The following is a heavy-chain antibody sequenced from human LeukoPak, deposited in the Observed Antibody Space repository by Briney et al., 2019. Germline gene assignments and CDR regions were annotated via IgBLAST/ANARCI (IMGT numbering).Heavy chain of an antibody. CDR1: GGSISSGGYY. V-gene: IGHV4-31*03. J-gene: IGHJ5*02. Sequence: SETLSLTCTVSGGSISSGGYYWSWLRQHPGMGLEWIGYIYYSGSTYYKPSLKSRVTISVDTSKNQFSLKLSSVTAADTAVYYCSRDHSGGSGGNWFDPWGQGTLVTVSS. CDR3: SRDHSGGSGGNWFDP. CDR2: IYYSGST. D-gene: IGHD3-10*01.